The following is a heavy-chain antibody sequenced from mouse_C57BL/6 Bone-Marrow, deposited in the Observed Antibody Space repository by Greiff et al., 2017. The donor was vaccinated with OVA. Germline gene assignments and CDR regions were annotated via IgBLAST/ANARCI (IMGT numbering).Heavy chain of an antibody. D-gene: IGHD2-3*01. V-gene: IGHV14-4*01. Sequence: VQLQQSGAELVRPGASVKLSCTASGFNINDDYMHWVKQRPEQGLEWIGWIDPENGDTEYASKFQGKATITADTSSNTAYLQLSSLTSGDTAVYYCTAQRWSYFAYWDQGTALTVTA. J-gene: IGHJ2*01. CDR3: TAQRWSYFAY. CDR1: GFNINDDY. CDR2: IDPENGDT.